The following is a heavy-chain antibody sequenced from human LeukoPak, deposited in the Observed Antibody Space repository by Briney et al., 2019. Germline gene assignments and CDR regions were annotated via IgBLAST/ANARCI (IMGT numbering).Heavy chain of an antibody. CDR2: INTNTGNP. V-gene: IGHV7-4-1*02. Sequence: ASVKVSCKASGYTFTSYAMHWVRQAPGQGLEWMGWINTNTGNPTYAQGFTGRFVFSLDTSVSTAYLQISSLKAEDTAVYYCARSLFYYYDSSGYSHFDYWGQGTLVTVSS. J-gene: IGHJ4*02. D-gene: IGHD3-22*01. CDR3: ARSLFYYYDSSGYSHFDY. CDR1: GYTFTSYA.